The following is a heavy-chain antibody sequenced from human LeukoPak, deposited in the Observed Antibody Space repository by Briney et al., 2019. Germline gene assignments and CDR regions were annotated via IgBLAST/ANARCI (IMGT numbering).Heavy chain of an antibody. CDR3: ARSRRTYYYGSGINTAKYYYYGMDV. CDR2: INHSGST. V-gene: IGHV4-34*01. D-gene: IGHD3-10*01. Sequence: SETLSLTCAVYGGSFSGYYWSWIRQPPGKRLEWIGEINHSGSTNYNPPLKSRVTISVDTSKHQFSLKLSAVTAADTAVYYCARSRRTYYYGSGINTAKYYYYGMDVWGQGTTVTASS. CDR1: GGSFSGYY. J-gene: IGHJ6*02.